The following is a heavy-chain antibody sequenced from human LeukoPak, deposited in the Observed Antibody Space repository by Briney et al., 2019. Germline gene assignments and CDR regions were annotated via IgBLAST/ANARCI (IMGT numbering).Heavy chain of an antibody. Sequence: GGSLRLSCAAPGFTFSSYAMSRVRQAPGKGLEWVSAISGSGGSTYYADSVKGRFTISRDNSKNTLYLQMNSLRAEDTAVYYCAKVNLGSSWYLGAFDIWGQGTMVTVSS. V-gene: IGHV3-23*01. D-gene: IGHD6-13*01. J-gene: IGHJ3*02. CDR1: GFTFSSYA. CDR2: ISGSGGST. CDR3: AKVNLGSSWYLGAFDI.